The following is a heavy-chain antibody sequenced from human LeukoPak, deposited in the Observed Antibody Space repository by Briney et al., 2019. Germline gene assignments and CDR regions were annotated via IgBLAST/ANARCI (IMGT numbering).Heavy chain of an antibody. CDR3: AKDQVWIVVGSFDY. Sequence: GGSLRLSCAASGFTFSSYAMSWVRQAPGQGLEWVSAISDSGGNTYYADSVKGRFTISRDNSKNTLYLQMTSLRAEDTAVYYCAKDQVWIVVGSFDYWGQGTLVTVSS. J-gene: IGHJ4*02. CDR2: ISDSGGNT. CDR1: GFTFSSYA. V-gene: IGHV3-23*01. D-gene: IGHD3-22*01.